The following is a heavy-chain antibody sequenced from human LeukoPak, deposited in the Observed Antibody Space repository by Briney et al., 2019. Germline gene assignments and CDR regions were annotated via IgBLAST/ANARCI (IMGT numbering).Heavy chain of an antibody. D-gene: IGHD6-19*01. CDR2: IYYSGST. CDR1: GGSISSSSYY. Sequence: SETLSLTCTVSGGSISSSSYYWGWIRQPPGKGLEWIGSIYYSGSTYYNPSLKSRVAISVDTSKNQFSLKLSSVTAADTAVYYCARHAGYSSGWYPLWGQGTLVTVSS. V-gene: IGHV4-39*01. CDR3: ARHAGYSSGWYPL. J-gene: IGHJ4*02.